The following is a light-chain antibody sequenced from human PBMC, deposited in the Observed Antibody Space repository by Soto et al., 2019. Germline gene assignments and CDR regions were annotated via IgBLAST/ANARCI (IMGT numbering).Light chain of an antibody. CDR2: GAS. Sequence: EIVLTQSPGTLSLSPWERATLSGRASQSVTSTYLAWYQQKPGQAPRLLIYGASSRAIGIPDRFSGSVSGSDFILTINRLEPEDFAVYYCQQYGSSHTFGQGTRLE. J-gene: IGKJ5*01. CDR3: QQYGSSHT. V-gene: IGKV3-20*01. CDR1: QSVTSTY.